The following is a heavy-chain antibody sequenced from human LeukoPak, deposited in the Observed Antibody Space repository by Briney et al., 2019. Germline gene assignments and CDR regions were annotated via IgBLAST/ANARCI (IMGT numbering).Heavy chain of an antibody. CDR3: AKDLAGSGSYSFDY. CDR1: GFTFSNYA. J-gene: IGHJ4*02. Sequence: PGGSLRLSCAASGFTFSNYAMNWVRQAPGKGLEWVSLISGSGGSTYYADSVKGRFTISRDYSKNTLYLQMNSLRAEDAAVYYCAKDLAGSGSYSFDYWGQGTLVTVSS. CDR2: ISGSGGST. V-gene: IGHV3-23*01. D-gene: IGHD1-26*01.